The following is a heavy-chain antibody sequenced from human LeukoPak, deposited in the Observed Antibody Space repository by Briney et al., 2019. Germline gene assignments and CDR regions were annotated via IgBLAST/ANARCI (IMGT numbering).Heavy chain of an antibody. Sequence: NCGGTNYAQKFQGRVTMTRDTSISTAYMELSRLRSDDTAVYYCARGYYYDSSGYYYPYDYWGQGTLVTVSS. J-gene: IGHJ4*02. CDR3: ARGYYYDSSGYYYPYDY. V-gene: IGHV1-2*02. CDR2: NCGGT. D-gene: IGHD3-22*01.